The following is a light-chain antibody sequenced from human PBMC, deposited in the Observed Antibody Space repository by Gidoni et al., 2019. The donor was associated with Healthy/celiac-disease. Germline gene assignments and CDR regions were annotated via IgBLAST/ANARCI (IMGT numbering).Light chain of an antibody. CDR1: KWGDKY. J-gene: IGLJ2*01. Sequence: SYELTQPPSVSVSPGQTASITCSGDKWGDKYACWYKQKPGQSPVLVIYQDSKRPSGIPERFSGSNSGNTATLTISGTQAMDEADYYCQAWDSSTVVFGGGTKLTVL. V-gene: IGLV3-1*01. CDR3: QAWDSSTVV. CDR2: QDS.